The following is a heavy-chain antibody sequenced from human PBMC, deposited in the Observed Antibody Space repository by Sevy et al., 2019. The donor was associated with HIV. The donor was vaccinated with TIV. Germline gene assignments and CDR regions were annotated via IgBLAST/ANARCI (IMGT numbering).Heavy chain of an antibody. CDR2: ISSSSSVK. Sequence: GGSLRLSCAASGFTFINYNMNWVRQAPGKGLEWVSYISSSSSVKDFADSMRGRFTISRDDAKNSLYLQMSSLTAADTAVYYCAREGGYSDKGLDVWGQGTTVTVSS. J-gene: IGHJ6*02. D-gene: IGHD3-22*01. V-gene: IGHV3-48*01. CDR3: AREGGYSDKGLDV. CDR1: GFTFINYN.